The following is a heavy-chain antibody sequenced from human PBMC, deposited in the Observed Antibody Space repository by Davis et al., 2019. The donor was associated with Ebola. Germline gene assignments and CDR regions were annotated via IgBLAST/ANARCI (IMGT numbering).Heavy chain of an antibody. D-gene: IGHD2-15*01. J-gene: IGHJ4*02. CDR3: AGGMMGFRFDH. CDR1: VFNLKNYW. V-gene: IGHV5-51*01. CDR2: IYLYDSQT. Sequence: VQSLKIPCQSSVFNLKNYWIAWVRQLPGKGVEWMAMIYLYDSQTKYSPSFKGLVTVSVDRSITTAYLQWSSLEAADTAIYYCAGGMMGFRFDHWGQGTPVTVSS.